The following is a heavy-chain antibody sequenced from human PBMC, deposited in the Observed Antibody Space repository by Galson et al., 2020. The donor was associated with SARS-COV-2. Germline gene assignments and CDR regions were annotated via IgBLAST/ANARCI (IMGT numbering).Heavy chain of an antibody. V-gene: IGHV4-61*01. J-gene: IGHJ6*02. CDR3: ARDRGIAVAGYYYYDGMDV. CDR2: IYYSGST. Sequence: SETLSLTCTVSGGSVSSGSYYWSWIRQPPGKGLEWIGYIYYSGSTNYNPSLKSRVTISVDTSKNQFSLKLSSVTAADTAVYYCARDRGIAVAGYYYYDGMDVWGQGTTVTVS. D-gene: IGHD6-19*01. CDR1: GGSVSSGSYY.